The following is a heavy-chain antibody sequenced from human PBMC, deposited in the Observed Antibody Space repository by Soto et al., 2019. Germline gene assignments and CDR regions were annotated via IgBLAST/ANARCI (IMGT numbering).Heavy chain of an antibody. V-gene: IGHV1-69*08. Sequence: QVQLVQSGAEVKKPGSSVKVSCKASGGTFSSYTISWVRQAPGQGLEWMGRIIPILGIANYAQKFQGRVTSTADKSTSTAYMELSSLRSEDTAVYYWARDGYSSGWSNYWGQGTLVTVSS. D-gene: IGHD6-13*01. J-gene: IGHJ4*02. CDR1: GGTFSSYT. CDR2: IIPILGIA. CDR3: ARDGYSSGWSNY.